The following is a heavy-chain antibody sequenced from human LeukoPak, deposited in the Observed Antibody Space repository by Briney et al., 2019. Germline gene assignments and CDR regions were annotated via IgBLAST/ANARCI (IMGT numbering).Heavy chain of an antibody. J-gene: IGHJ4*02. CDR3: ARYSNYVQFFDY. CDR1: GGSISSSNW. D-gene: IGHD4-11*01. V-gene: IGHV4-4*02. Sequence: NTSETLSLTCAVSGGSISSSNWWSWVRQPPGKGLEWIGEIYHSGSTNYNPSLKSRVTISVDKSKNQFPLKLSSVTAADTAVYYCARYSNYVQFFDYWGQGTLVTVSS. CDR2: IYHSGST.